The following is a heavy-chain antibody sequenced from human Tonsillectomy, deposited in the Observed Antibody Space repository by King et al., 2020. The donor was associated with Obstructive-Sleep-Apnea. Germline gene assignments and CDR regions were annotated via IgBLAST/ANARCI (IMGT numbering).Heavy chain of an antibody. J-gene: IGHJ4*02. D-gene: IGHD3-10*01. CDR2: IYPKSCGP. V-gene: IGHV1-2*02. Sequence: EQLVQSGTEVKQPGASVKVSCKASGYTFIAYYVHWVLQAPGHGLEWMGYIYPKSCGPKVAQKFQGRVTMTRDTSITTAYMDLSSLTSDDTAMYYCARVEGSAATATDWGQGTLVTVSS. CDR1: GYTFIAYY. CDR3: ARVEGSAATATD.